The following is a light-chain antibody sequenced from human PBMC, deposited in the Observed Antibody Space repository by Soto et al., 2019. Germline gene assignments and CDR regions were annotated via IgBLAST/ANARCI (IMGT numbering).Light chain of an antibody. Sequence: EVVMTQSPATLSVPPGETATLSCRATQSVSSNLAWYQQKPGQAPRLLVYGASTRATDIPATFSGSGSGTEVTLTIRSRQSEDFAVYYCQQYKNFWTFGQGPKVETK. CDR1: QSVSSN. J-gene: IGKJ1*01. V-gene: IGKV3-15*01. CDR3: QQYKNFWT. CDR2: GAS.